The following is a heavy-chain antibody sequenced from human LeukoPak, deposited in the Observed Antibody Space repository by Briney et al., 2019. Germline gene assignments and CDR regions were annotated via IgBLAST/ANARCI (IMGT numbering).Heavy chain of an antibody. V-gene: IGHV4-61*01. Sequence: PSETLSLTRTVSGGSVSSGSYYWSWIRQPPGKGLEWIGYIYYSGSTNYNPSLKSRVTISVDTSKNQFSLKLSSVTAADTAVYYCARGEGNYVWGSYRYSYYFDYWGQGTLVTVSS. D-gene: IGHD3-16*02. CDR3: ARGEGNYVWGSYRYSYYFDY. J-gene: IGHJ4*02. CDR2: IYYSGST. CDR1: GGSVSSGSYY.